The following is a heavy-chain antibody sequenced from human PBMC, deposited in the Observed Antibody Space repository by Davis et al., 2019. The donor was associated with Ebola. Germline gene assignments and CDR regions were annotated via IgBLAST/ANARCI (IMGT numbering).Heavy chain of an antibody. CDR3: AGSDAFDI. CDR2: ISYDGTNK. Sequence: PGGSLRLSCAASGFSFSSYWMSWVRQAPGRGLEWVAVISYDGTNKFYADSVKGRFTISRDNAKNSLYLQMNSLRVEDTAVYYCAGSDAFDIWGQGTMVTVSS. V-gene: IGHV3-30-3*01. J-gene: IGHJ3*02. CDR1: GFSFSSYW.